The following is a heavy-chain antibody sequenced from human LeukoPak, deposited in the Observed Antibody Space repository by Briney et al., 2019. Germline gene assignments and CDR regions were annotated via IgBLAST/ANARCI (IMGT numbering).Heavy chain of an antibody. CDR2: VSRSGGST. Sequence: GGSLRLSCAASGFTFSTYGMSWVRQAPGKGLEWVSSVSRSGGSTYYADSVKGRFTISRDNSKNTLYLQMSSLSAEDTSVYYCALTTTPRDYGSGSYALGYWGQGTLVTVPS. CDR3: ALTTTPRDYGSGSYALGY. D-gene: IGHD3-10*01. V-gene: IGHV3-23*01. J-gene: IGHJ4*02. CDR1: GFTFSTYG.